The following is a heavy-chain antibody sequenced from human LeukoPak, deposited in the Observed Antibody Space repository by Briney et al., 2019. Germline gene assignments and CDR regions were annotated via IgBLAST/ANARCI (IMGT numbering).Heavy chain of an antibody. J-gene: IGHJ4*02. CDR3: ARGAEYYAIWRGYAGYSDY. D-gene: IGHD3-3*01. V-gene: IGHV4-34*01. CDR1: GGSFSDYY. CDR2: INHTGST. Sequence: SETLSLTCAVYGGSFSDYYWSWIRQSPGKGLEWIGEINHTGSTKYNPSLKSRVTISVDTSQNQFSLKLSSMTAADTAVYFCARGAEYYAIWRGYAGYSDYWGQGISVTVSS.